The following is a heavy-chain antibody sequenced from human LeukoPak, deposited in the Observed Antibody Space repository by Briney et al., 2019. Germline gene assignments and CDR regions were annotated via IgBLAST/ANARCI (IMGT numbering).Heavy chain of an antibody. Sequence: SETLSLTCAVFGGSFSDYYWSWIRQPPGKGLEWIGEINHSGSTYYNPSLKSRVTISVDTSKNQFSLKLYSVTAADTAMYYCTRGRTVFDYWGQGTLVTVSS. D-gene: IGHD3/OR15-3a*01. V-gene: IGHV4-34*01. CDR1: GGSFSDYY. J-gene: IGHJ4*02. CDR3: TRGRTVFDY. CDR2: INHSGST.